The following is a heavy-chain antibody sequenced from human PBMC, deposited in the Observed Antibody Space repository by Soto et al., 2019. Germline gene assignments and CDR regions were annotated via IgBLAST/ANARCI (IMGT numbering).Heavy chain of an antibody. CDR2: IKQDGSEI. Sequence: EVQLVESGGGLVQSGGSLRLSCAASGFTFSSYWMSWVRQGPGKGREWVANIKQDGSEIYYVDSVKGRFTISRDNAKSSLYLQMTSLRAEDTAVYHCAKSISAIPGDSWGQGTLVTVSS. CDR3: AKSISAIPGDS. D-gene: IGHD2-2*01. J-gene: IGHJ4*02. CDR1: GFTFSSYW. V-gene: IGHV3-7*05.